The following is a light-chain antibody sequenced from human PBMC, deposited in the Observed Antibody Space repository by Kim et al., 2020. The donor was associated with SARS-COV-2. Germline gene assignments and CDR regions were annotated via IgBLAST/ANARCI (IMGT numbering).Light chain of an antibody. CDR2: AAS. J-gene: IGKJ1*01. Sequence: ASVGDRVTITCRASQNITRFLNWYQLKPGKAPDLLIYAASTLQSGVPSRFSGTGSGTDFTLTITYLQPEDFATYYCQQNDRTPPTFGQGTKVDIK. CDR1: QNITRF. V-gene: IGKV1-39*01. CDR3: QQNDRTPPT.